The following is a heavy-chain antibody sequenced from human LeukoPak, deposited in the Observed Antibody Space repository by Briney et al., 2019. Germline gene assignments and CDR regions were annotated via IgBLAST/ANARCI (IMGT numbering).Heavy chain of an antibody. D-gene: IGHD4-11*01. CDR1: GYTFTSYY. J-gene: IGHJ5*02. V-gene: IGHV1-46*01. Sequence: GASVKVSCKASGYTFTSYYMHWVRQAPGQGLEWMGVINPSGGSTSYAQKFQGRVTMTRDTSISTAYMELSGLRSDDTAVYYCAREGGSMTTVSGWFDPWGQGTLVTVSS. CDR3: AREGGSMTTVSGWFDP. CDR2: INPSGGST.